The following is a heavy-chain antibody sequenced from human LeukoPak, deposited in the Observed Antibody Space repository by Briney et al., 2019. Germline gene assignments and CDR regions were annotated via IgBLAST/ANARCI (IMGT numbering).Heavy chain of an antibody. Sequence: SETLSLTCTVSGGSISSYYWSWIRQPPGKGLEWIGYIYYSGSTNYNPSLKGRVTMSVDTSKNQFSLKLSSVTAADTAVYYCARDASIAVAGTPSYFDYWGRGTLVTVSS. D-gene: IGHD6-19*01. CDR2: IYYSGST. CDR1: GGSISSYY. V-gene: IGHV4-59*12. CDR3: ARDASIAVAGTPSYFDY. J-gene: IGHJ4*02.